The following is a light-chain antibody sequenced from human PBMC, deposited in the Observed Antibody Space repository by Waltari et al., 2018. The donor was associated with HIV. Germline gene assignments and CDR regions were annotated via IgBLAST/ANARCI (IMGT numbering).Light chain of an antibody. J-gene: IGKJ3*01. V-gene: IGKV1-39*01. Sequence: DIQMSQSPPSLSASVGDRVAITCRASQPIDSDLNRYQQKPGTSPKLLVFGVSNLQSGVPSRFSGSGSGSAFTLTINSLRPEDFATYYCQQSHTVPLTFGPGTKVEIK. CDR1: QPIDSD. CDR2: GVS. CDR3: QQSHTVPLT.